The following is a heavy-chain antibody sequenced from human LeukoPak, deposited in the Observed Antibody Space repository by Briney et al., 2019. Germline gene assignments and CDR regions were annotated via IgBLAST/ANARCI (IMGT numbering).Heavy chain of an antibody. CDR1: GGSISSSSYY. CDR2: IYYSGST. Sequence: SETLSLTCTVSGGSISSSSYYWGWIRQPPGKGLEWIGSIYYSGSTYYNPSLKSRVTISVDTSKNQFSLKLSSVTAADTAVYYCARVIAAAGSDWYFDLWGRGTLVTVSS. D-gene: IGHD6-13*01. CDR3: ARVIAAAGSDWYFDL. V-gene: IGHV4-39*07. J-gene: IGHJ2*01.